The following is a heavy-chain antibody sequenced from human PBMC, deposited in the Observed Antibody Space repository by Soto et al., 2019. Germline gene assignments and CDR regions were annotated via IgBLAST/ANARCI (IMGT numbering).Heavy chain of an antibody. J-gene: IGHJ4*02. V-gene: IGHV4-4*02. Sequence: QVQLQESGPGLVRPSGTLSLTCAVSGDSINSNYCWTWVRQPPGKGLEWIAEIYYSGGTSYNPSLTSRVKISMDTFKNQFSRNLASVTAADTGMYDCALDSGGGLGYWGQGTLVTVSS. CDR2: IYYSGGT. D-gene: IGHD7-27*01. CDR1: GDSINSNYC. CDR3: ALDSGGGLGY.